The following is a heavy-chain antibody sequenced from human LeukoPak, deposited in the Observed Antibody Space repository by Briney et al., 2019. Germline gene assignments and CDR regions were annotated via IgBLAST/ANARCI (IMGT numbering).Heavy chain of an antibody. CDR1: GFTLSSYW. CDR2: IKRDGSEK. V-gene: IGHV3-7*01. D-gene: IGHD3-16*01. CDR3: ALNMIGGQIFDF. Sequence: SGGSLRLSCAASGFTLSSYWMSWVRQAPGKGLEWVADIKRDGSEKHYVDSVKGRFTISRDDAKNSLYLQMNSLRVEDTAVYCCALNMIGGQIFDFWGQGTLVTVSS. J-gene: IGHJ4*02.